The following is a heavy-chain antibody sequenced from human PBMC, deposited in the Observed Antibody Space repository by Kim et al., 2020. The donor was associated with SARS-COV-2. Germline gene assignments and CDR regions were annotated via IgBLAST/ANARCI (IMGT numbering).Heavy chain of an antibody. CDR1: GYTFTSYT. CDR2: INAGNGNT. V-gene: IGHV1-3*01. Sequence: ASVKVSCKASGYTFTSYTMHWVRQAPGQRLEWMGWINAGNGNTKYSQKFQGRVTITRDTSASTAYMELSSLRSEDTAVYFCARAPLAAAYNYNYGMDVWGQGTTVTVSS. J-gene: IGHJ6*02. D-gene: IGHD6-13*01. CDR3: ARAPLAAAYNYNYGMDV.